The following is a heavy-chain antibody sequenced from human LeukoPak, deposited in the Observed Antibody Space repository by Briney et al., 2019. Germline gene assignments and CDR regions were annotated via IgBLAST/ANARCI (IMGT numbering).Heavy chain of an antibody. CDR1: GGSISSGSYY. D-gene: IGHD6-19*01. J-gene: IGHJ4*02. Sequence: SETLSLTCTVSGGSISSGSYYWSWIRQPAGKGLEWIGRIYTSGSTNYNPSLKSRVTISVDTSKNQFSLKLSSVTAADTAVYYCAREVERYSSGWVDYWGQGTLVTVSS. CDR3: AREVERYSSGWVDY. V-gene: IGHV4-61*02. CDR2: IYTSGST.